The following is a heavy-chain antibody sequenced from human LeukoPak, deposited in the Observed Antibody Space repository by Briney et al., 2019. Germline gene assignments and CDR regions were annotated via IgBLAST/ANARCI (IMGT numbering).Heavy chain of an antibody. Sequence: GGSLRLSCAASGFTVSSNYMSWVRQAPGKGLEWVSVIYSGGSTYYSDSVKGRFTIFRDNSKNTLYLQMNSLRADDTAVYYRAKARAGAVAGQYYYGMDVWGQGTTVTVSS. CDR3: AKARAGAVAGQYYYGMDV. CDR1: GFTVSSNY. D-gene: IGHD6-19*01. CDR2: IYSGGST. J-gene: IGHJ6*02. V-gene: IGHV3-66*02.